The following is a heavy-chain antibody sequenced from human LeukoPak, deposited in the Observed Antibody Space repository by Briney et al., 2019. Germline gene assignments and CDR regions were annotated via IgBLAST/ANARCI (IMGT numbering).Heavy chain of an antibody. V-gene: IGHV3-48*03. CDR3: ARLYYDILTGYSHLGAFDI. CDR2: IGSSGSTI. D-gene: IGHD3-9*01. J-gene: IGHJ3*02. Sequence: GGSLRLSCAASGFTYSSYEMNWVRQAPGKGLEWVSYIGSSGSTIYYADSVKGRFTISRDNAKNSLYLQMNSLRAEDTAVYYCARLYYDILTGYSHLGAFDIWGQGTMVTVSS. CDR1: GFTYSSYE.